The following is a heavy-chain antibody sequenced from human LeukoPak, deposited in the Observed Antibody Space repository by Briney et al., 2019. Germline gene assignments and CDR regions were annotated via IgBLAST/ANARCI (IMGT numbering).Heavy chain of an antibody. CDR2: INSDGSST. D-gene: IGHD2-15*01. CDR1: GFTFSSYW. CDR3: ARGGCSGGSCYFDY. V-gene: IGHV3-74*01. J-gene: IGHJ4*02. Sequence: PGGSLRLSCAASGFTFSSYWTHWVRQAPGKGLVWVSRINSDGSSTGYADSVKGRFTITRDNSKNTLYLQMNSLRAEDTAVYYCARGGCSGGSCYFDYWGQGTLVTVSS.